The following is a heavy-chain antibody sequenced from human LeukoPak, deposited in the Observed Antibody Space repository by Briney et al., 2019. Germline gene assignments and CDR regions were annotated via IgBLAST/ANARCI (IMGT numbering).Heavy chain of an antibody. D-gene: IGHD6-6*01. CDR1: GFTFVVYA. CDR2: IRSKAFGGTI. J-gene: IGHJ4*02. Sequence: GRSLRLSCATSGFTFVVYAMSWVRQAPGKGLEWVGFIRSKAFGGTIEYAASVKGRFAISRDDSKSIAYLQMNSLESEDTAVYYCARINGGSSSSSVDYWGQGTLVTVSS. CDR3: ARINGGSSSSSVDY. V-gene: IGHV3-49*04.